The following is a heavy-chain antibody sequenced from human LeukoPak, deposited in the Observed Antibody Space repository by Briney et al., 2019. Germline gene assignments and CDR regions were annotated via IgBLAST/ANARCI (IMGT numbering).Heavy chain of an antibody. D-gene: IGHD6-13*01. CDR3: ARGDGYSFAV. J-gene: IGHJ4*02. V-gene: IGHV4-59*01. Sequence: SETLSLTCTVSGSSISSYYWSWIRQPPGKGLECIGYIYYSGSTNYNPSLKSRVTISVDTSKNQFSLKLSSVTAADTAVYYCARGDGYSFAVWGQGTLVTVSS. CDR2: IYYSGST. CDR1: GSSISSYY.